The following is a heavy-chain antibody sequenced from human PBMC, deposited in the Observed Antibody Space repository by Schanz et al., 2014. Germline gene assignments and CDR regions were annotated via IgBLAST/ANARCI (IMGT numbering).Heavy chain of an antibody. CDR1: GFTFDDHA. V-gene: IGHV3-9*01. CDR2: ISWNSGNI. Sequence: EVQLVESGGGLVQPGRSLRLSCAASGFTFDDHAMHWVRQVPGKGLEWVSGISWNSGNIAYADSVKGRFTISRDTAKNTVFLQMNNLRAEDTAVYYCARGASRDYFAMDVWGQGTTVTVSS. CDR3: ARGASRDYFAMDV. J-gene: IGHJ6*02.